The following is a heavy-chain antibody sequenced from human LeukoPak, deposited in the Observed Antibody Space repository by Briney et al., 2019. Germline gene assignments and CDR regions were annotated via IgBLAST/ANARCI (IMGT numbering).Heavy chain of an antibody. J-gene: IGHJ4*02. CDR1: GFTFRDNY. CDR3: ARANHYDEGYYFDL. CDR2: ISSSGGII. D-gene: IGHD3-22*01. Sequence: GGSLRLSCAASGFTFRDNYMNWIRQAPGKGLEWVSQISSSGGIIHYADSVKGRFTVSRDNARNSLFLQMSSLRAEDTAVYYCARANHYDEGYYFDLWGQGTLVIVSS. V-gene: IGHV3-11*01.